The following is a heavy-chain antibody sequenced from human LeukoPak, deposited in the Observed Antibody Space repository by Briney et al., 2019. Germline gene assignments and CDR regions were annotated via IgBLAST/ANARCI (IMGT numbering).Heavy chain of an antibody. CDR2: VHHSGRT. V-gene: IGHV4-34*11. Sequence: PSETLSLTCAVYGGSFSGYYWSWIRQAPGKGLEWIGYVHHSGRTNSNPSLGSRVTMSVDTSTSQLSLNLTSVTTADTAVYFCARDLRAKYWGQGTLVFVSS. J-gene: IGHJ1*01. CDR1: GGSFSGYY. D-gene: IGHD4/OR15-4a*01. CDR3: ARDLRAKY.